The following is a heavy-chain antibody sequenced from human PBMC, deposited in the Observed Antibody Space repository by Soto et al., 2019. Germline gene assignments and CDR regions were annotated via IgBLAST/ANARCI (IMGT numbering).Heavy chain of an antibody. V-gene: IGHV1-69*13. D-gene: IGHD1-1*01. CDR1: GGTFSSYA. J-gene: IGHJ6*02. Sequence: SVKVSCKASGGTFSSYAISWVRQAPGQGLEWMGGIIPIFGTANYAQKFQGRVTITADESTSTAYMELSSLRSEDTAVYYCARAANYNSLWDYYYYGMDVWGQGXTATVYS. CDR3: ARAANYNSLWDYYYYGMDV. CDR2: IIPIFGTA.